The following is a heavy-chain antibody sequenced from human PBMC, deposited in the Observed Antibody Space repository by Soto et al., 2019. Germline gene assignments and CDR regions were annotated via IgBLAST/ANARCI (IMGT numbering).Heavy chain of an antibody. V-gene: IGHV4-39*01. J-gene: IGHJ6*03. CDR1: GGSISISTYH. CDR3: ARHIAAASQWPVDYMDV. D-gene: IGHD6-13*01. Sequence: QLQLQESGPGLVKPSETLSLTCTVSGGSISISTYHWGWIRQPPGKGLEWIGSINYSGSTYYNPSLKSRVTISVDASENQFSRNLSSVTAADTAVYYCARHIAAASQWPVDYMDVWGKGTTVTVSS. CDR2: INYSGST.